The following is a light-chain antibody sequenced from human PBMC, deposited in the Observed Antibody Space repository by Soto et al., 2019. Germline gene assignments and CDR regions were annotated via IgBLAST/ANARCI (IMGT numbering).Light chain of an antibody. Sequence: EIVLTQSPATLSLSPGERATLSCRASQSVSSYLAWYQQKPGQAPRLLIYDASNRATGIPARFSGSGSGTASAHTINSLEPEDFAVYHCQQRSIWPLMYTFGQGTKLEIK. V-gene: IGKV3-11*01. CDR3: QQRSIWPLMYT. CDR2: DAS. CDR1: QSVSSY. J-gene: IGKJ2*01.